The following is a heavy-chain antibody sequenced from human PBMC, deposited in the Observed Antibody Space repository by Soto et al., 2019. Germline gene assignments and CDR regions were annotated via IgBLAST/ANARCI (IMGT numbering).Heavy chain of an antibody. CDR2: ISGSGGST. J-gene: IGHJ6*02. Sequence: PGGSLRLSCAASGFTFSSYAMSWVRQAPGKGLEWVSAISGSGGSTYYADSVKGRFTISRDNSKNTLYLQMNSLRAEDTAVYYCAKDVLAQGTSCCYYYYYGMDVWGQGTTVTVSS. V-gene: IGHV3-23*01. CDR3: AKDVLAQGTSCCYYYYYGMDV. CDR1: GFTFSSYA. D-gene: IGHD2-2*01.